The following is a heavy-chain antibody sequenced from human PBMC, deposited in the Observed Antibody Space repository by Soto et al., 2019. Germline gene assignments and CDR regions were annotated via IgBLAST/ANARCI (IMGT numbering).Heavy chain of an antibody. CDR2: INAGNGNT. CDR1: GYTFTSYA. J-gene: IGHJ4*02. CDR3: ARDSGGDFWSGYYPY. Sequence: ASVKVSCKSSGYTFTSYAMHWVRQAPGQRLEWMGWINAGNGNTKYSQKFQGRVTITRDTSASTAYMELSSLRSEDTAVYYCARDSGGDFWSGYYPYWGQGTLVTVSS. D-gene: IGHD3-3*01. V-gene: IGHV1-3*01.